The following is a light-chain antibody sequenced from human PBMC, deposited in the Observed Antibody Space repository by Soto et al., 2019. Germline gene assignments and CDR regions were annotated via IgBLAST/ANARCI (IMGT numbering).Light chain of an antibody. V-gene: IGKV3-15*01. Sequence: EIVMTQSPATLSVSPGERATLSCRASQSVSSNLAWYQQKPGQAPRLLIYGASTRATVIPARFSGSGSGTEFTLTLSSLQSEDFAVYYCQQYINWPLTFGQGTKVEIK. CDR2: GAS. J-gene: IGKJ1*01. CDR1: QSVSSN. CDR3: QQYINWPLT.